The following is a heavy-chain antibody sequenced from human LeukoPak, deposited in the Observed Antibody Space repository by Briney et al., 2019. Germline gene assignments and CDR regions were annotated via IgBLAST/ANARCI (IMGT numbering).Heavy chain of an antibody. J-gene: IGHJ3*02. CDR1: AYTFTGYY. CDR3: ARRSRNGLDAFDI. CDR2: IDSNNGDT. V-gene: IGHV1-2*02. Sequence: ASVKVSCKASAYTFTGYYLHWVRQAPGQGLEWMGWIDSNNGDTKYAQKFQGRVTMTMDRSISTAYMELSRLTSDDTAVYYCARRSRNGLDAFDIWGQGTMVTVSS. D-gene: IGHD1-14*01.